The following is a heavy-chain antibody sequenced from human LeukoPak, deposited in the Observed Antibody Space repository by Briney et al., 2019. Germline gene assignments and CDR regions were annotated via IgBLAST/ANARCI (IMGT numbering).Heavy chain of an antibody. Sequence: GASVKVSCKASGYTFTSYYMQWVRQAPGQGLEWVGIINPSAGNTNYAQKFQGRITMTRDTSTTTVYMELSSLVSEDTPVYYCARERPSKCYFDYWGQGTLVTVSS. CDR2: INPSAGNT. V-gene: IGHV1-46*01. CDR1: GYTFTSYY. CDR3: ARERPSKCYFDY. J-gene: IGHJ4*02.